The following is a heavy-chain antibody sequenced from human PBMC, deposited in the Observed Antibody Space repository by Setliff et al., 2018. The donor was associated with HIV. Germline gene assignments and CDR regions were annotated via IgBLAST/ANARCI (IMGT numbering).Heavy chain of an antibody. J-gene: IGHJ4*01. V-gene: IGHV4-39*07. Sequence: PSETLSLTCIVSGGSISSSSYYWGWIRQPPGKVLEWIGTVYYSGSTYYNPSLKSRVTISVDTSENQFSLKLSSVTAADTAVYYCARDGYSSSWYVISGSFDYWGHGILVTVSS. CDR3: ARDGYSSSWYVISGSFDY. CDR1: GGSISSSSYY. CDR2: VYYSGST. D-gene: IGHD6-13*01.